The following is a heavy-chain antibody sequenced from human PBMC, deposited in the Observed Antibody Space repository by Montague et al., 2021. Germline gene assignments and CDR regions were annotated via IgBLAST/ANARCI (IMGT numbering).Heavy chain of an antibody. Sequence: SETLSLTCSVSGDSISSYEYYWTWLRQPAGRGLVWIGRVYKRGDTNTNPSLRSRLTLFVDTSKIHFSLTLTSVTAAATAVYFCARDSPVVEPWVGEHKGAFDIWGQGTMVTVSS. V-gene: IGHV4-4*07. CDR3: ARDSPVVEPWVGEHKGAFDI. D-gene: IGHD3-10*01. CDR1: GDSISSYEYY. J-gene: IGHJ3*02. CDR2: VYKRGDT.